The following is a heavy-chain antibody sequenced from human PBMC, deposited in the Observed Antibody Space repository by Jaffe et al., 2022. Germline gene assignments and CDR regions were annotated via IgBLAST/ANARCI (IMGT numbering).Heavy chain of an antibody. V-gene: IGHV3-48*03. CDR1: GFTFSSYE. D-gene: IGHD3-10*01. CDR3: ARESDGSGSYLPYFDY. Sequence: EVQLVESGGGLVQPGGSLRLSCAASGFTFSSYEMNWVRQAPGKGLEWVSYISSSGSTIYYADSVKGRFTISRDNAKNSLYLQMNSLRAEDTAVYYCARESDGSGSYLPYFDYWGQGTLVTVSS. J-gene: IGHJ4*02. CDR2: ISSSGSTI.